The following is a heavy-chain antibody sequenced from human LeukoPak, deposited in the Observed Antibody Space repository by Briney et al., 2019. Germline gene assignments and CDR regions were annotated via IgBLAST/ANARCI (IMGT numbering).Heavy chain of an antibody. CDR3: ARSMGSWGLIDY. Sequence: ASVKVSCKASGYTFTGYYMHWVRQAPGQGLEWMGWINPNSGGTNYAQKFQGRVTMTRDTSISTAYMELSRLRSDDTAVYYCARSMGSWGLIDYWGQGTLVTVSS. J-gene: IGHJ4*02. D-gene: IGHD3-16*01. V-gene: IGHV1-2*02. CDR1: GYTFTGYY. CDR2: INPNSGGT.